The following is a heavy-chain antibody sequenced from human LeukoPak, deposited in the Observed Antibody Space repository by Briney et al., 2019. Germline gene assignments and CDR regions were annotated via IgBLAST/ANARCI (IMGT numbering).Heavy chain of an antibody. J-gene: IGHJ4*02. CDR1: GYSFTSYW. CDR3: ARSDYYYDSSGYFSEPLDY. CDR2: IYPGDSDT. Sequence: GEPLKISCKGSGYSFTSYWIGWVRQMPGKGLEWMGIIYPGDSDTRYSPSFQGQVTISADKSISTAYLQWSSLKASDTAMYYCARSDYYYDSSGYFSEPLDYWGQGTLVTVSS. V-gene: IGHV5-51*01. D-gene: IGHD3-22*01.